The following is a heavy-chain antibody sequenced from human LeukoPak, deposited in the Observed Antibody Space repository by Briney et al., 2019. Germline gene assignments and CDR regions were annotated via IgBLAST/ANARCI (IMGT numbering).Heavy chain of an antibody. CDR1: GFTLSGNY. CDR3: ARDGRRGPDCNGGGCYFVPGQ. CDR2: IYNGGNT. J-gene: IGHJ4*02. Sequence: GGSLRLSCAASGFTLSGNYISWVRQAPGRGLEGGSVIYNGGNTYYTDSVKGRCTISRDRSKNKIYLQMNSLRGEDPAVYYCARDGRRGPDCNGGGCYFVPGQWGQGTVVTVSS. D-gene: IGHD2-15*01. V-gene: IGHV3-66*01.